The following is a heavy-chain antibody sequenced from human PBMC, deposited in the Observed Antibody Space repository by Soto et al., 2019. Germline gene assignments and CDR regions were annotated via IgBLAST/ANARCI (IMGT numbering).Heavy chain of an antibody. CDR2: IKQDGTET. CDR3: ARENYFDC. Sequence: SLRLSCAGSGFTFRNFWMGWVRQAPGKRLEWVANIKQDGTETSYADSVKGRFTVSRDNAKNSLYLQMNSLGADDTAVYYCARENYFDCWGQGALVTVSS. J-gene: IGHJ4*02. V-gene: IGHV3-7*01. CDR1: GFTFRNFW.